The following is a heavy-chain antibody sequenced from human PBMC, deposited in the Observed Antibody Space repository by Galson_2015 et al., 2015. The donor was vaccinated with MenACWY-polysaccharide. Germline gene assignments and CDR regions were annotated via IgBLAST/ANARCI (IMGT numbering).Heavy chain of an antibody. Sequence: SVKVSCKASGYTFTGYYMHWVRQAPGQGLGWMGWINPNSGGTNYAQKFQGRVTMTRDTSISTAYMELSRLRSDDTAVYYCARDIAAAASIEDNWFDPWGQGTLVTVSS. J-gene: IGHJ5*02. CDR3: ARDIAAAASIEDNWFDP. V-gene: IGHV1-2*02. D-gene: IGHD6-13*01. CDR2: INPNSGGT. CDR1: GYTFTGYY.